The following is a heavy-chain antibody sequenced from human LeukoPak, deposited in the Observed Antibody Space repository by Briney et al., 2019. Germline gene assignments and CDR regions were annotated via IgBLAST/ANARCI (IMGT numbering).Heavy chain of an antibody. D-gene: IGHD2-15*01. Sequence: PGGSLRLSCAASGFTFSSYGMHWVRQAPGKGLEWVAVISYDGSNKYYADSVKGRFTISRDNSKSTLYPQMNSLRAEDTAVYYCAKGHDIPTPGHYWGQGTLVTVSS. J-gene: IGHJ4*02. CDR2: ISYDGSNK. CDR3: AKGHDIPTPGHY. CDR1: GFTFSSYG. V-gene: IGHV3-30*18.